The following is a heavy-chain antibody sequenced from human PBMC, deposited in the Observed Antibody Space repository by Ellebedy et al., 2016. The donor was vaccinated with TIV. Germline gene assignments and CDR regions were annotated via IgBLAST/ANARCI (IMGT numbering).Heavy chain of an antibody. V-gene: IGHV1-2*02. D-gene: IGHD5-12*01. Sequence: ASVKVSCKASGYTFTDNYVHWVRQAPGQGLEWMGWINPKSGDTKYAEKFQGRVAMTRDRSINTVYMEFDRLRADDTAVYFCARVYYSGYDFDYWGQGTLVRVSS. CDR3: ARVYYSGYDFDY. CDR1: GYTFTDNY. J-gene: IGHJ4*02. CDR2: INPKSGDT.